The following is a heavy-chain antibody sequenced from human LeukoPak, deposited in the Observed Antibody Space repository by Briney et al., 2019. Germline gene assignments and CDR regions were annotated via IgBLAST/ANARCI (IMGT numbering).Heavy chain of an antibody. CDR1: GGSFSGYY. Sequence: SETLSLTCAVYGGSFSGYYWSWIRQPPGKGLEWIGEINHSGSTNYNPSLKSRVTISVDTSKNQFSLKLSSVTAADTAVYYCARVPDPIVVVPAARPFDYWGQGTLVTVSS. D-gene: IGHD2-2*01. V-gene: IGHV4-34*01. J-gene: IGHJ4*02. CDR3: ARVPDPIVVVPAARPFDY. CDR2: INHSGST.